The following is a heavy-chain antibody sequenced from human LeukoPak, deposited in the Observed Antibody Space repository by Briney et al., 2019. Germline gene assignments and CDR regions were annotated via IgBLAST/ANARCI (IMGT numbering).Heavy chain of an antibody. V-gene: IGHV3-7*01. J-gene: IGHJ4*02. Sequence: GGSLRLSCAASGFTFSSYWISWVRQAPGKWLEWVASIRQDGSEKYFVDSVKGRFTISRDNAKNSLYLQMNSLRAEDTAVYYCARDSYSGYDRLLNWGQGTLVTVSS. CDR3: ARDSYSGYDRLLN. CDR2: IRQDGSEK. D-gene: IGHD5-12*01. CDR1: GFTFSSYW.